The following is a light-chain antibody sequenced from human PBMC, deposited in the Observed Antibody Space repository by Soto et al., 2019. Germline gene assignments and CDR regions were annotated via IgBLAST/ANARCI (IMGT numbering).Light chain of an antibody. V-gene: IGLV1-44*01. CDR3: AAWDDTLNGVL. J-gene: IGLJ2*01. Sequence: QSVLTQPPSASGTPGQRVTISCSGSSSNIGSNTVKWYQQFPGTAPRLLIYNSDQRPSGAPDRVSGSKSGTSASLAIIGLQSEDEAAYYCAAWDDTLNGVLFGGGTKLTVL. CDR2: NSD. CDR1: SSNIGSNT.